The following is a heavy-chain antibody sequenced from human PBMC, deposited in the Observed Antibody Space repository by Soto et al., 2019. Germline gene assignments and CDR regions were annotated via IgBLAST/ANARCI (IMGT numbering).Heavy chain of an antibody. V-gene: IGHV6-1*01. CDR2: TYYRSKWYS. J-gene: IGHJ1*01. CDR3: ARKEGYFNL. CDR1: GDSASSKDAA. Sequence: PSQTLSLTCAISGDSASSKDAAWNWIRQSPSRGLEWLGRTYYRSKWYSEYAVSVRGRITINPDTSKNHFSLQLSSVTPEDTAVYYCARKEGYFNLWGQGTLVTVSS.